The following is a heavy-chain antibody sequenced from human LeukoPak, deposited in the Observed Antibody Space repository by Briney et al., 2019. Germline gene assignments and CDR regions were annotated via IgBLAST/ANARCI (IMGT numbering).Heavy chain of an antibody. CDR1: GFTFSNYA. V-gene: IGHV3-48*04. CDR3: ARTTYYDTSNYYPKCYFDY. J-gene: IGHJ4*02. D-gene: IGHD3-22*01. Sequence: GGSLRLSCAASGFTFSNYAMNWVRQAPGKGLVWISYISSSSRTIYYTDSVKGRFTISRDNAKNSLYLQMDGLRVEDTAVYYCARTTYYDTSNYYPKCYFDYWGQGTLVTVSS. CDR2: ISSSSRTI.